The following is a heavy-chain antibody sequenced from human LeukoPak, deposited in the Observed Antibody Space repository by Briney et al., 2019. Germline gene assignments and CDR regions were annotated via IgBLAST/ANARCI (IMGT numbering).Heavy chain of an antibody. D-gene: IGHD2-2*02. Sequence: PGGSLILFCATSGFTFSSYWMHLCRQAPGKRLVWVSRISSDGSSTSYADSVKGRFTISRDNAKNTLYLQMNSLRAEDTAVYYCTSIRGCDCWGQGTLVTVSS. CDR3: TSIRGCDC. CDR2: ISSDGSST. V-gene: IGHV3-74*01. CDR1: GFTFSSYW. J-gene: IGHJ4*02.